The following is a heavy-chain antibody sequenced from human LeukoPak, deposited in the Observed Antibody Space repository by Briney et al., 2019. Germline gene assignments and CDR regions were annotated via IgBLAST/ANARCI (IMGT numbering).Heavy chain of an antibody. CDR2: ISYDGSNK. J-gene: IGHJ4*02. D-gene: IGHD7-27*01. CDR3: ARDLGSAYIDY. Sequence: GGSLRLSCAASGFTFSSYAMHWVRQAPGKGLEWVAVISYDGSNKYYADSVKGRFTISRDNSKNTLYLQMNSLRAEDTAVYYCARDLGSAYIDYWGQGTLVTVSS. CDR1: GFTFSSYA. V-gene: IGHV3-30*07.